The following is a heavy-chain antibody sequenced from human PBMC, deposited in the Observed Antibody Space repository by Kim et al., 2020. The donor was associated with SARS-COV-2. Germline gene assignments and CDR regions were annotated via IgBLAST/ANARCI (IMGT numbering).Heavy chain of an antibody. Sequence: GESLKISCKGSGYSFTSYWISWVRQMPGKGLEWMGRIDPSDSYTNYSPSFQGHVTISADKSISTAYLQWSSLKASDTAMYYCARRGRGELNYYDFWSGYSPYYCDYWGQGSLVAVSS. J-gene: IGHJ4*02. CDR2: IDPSDSYT. D-gene: IGHD3-3*01. V-gene: IGHV5-10-1*01. CDR3: ARRGRGELNYYDFWSGYSPYYCDY. CDR1: GYSFTSYW.